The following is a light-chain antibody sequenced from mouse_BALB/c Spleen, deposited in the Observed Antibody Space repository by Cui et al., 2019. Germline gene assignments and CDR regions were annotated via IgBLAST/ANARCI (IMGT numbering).Light chain of an antibody. Sequence: ENVLTQSPAIMSASLGEKVTMSCRASSSVNYMYSYQQKSDASPKLWIYYTSNLAPGVPARFSGSGSGNSYSLTISSMEGEDAATYYCQQFTSSPSTFGGGTKLEIK. J-gene: IGKJ1*01. CDR3: QQFTSSPST. CDR1: SSVNY. V-gene: IGKV4-50*01. CDR2: YTS.